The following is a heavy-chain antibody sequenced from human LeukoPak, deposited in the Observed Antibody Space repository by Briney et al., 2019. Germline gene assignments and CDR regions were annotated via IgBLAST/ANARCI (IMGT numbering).Heavy chain of an antibody. CDR1: GGSIGSDY. D-gene: IGHD2-2*01. J-gene: IGHJ2*01. V-gene: IGHV4-59*12. CDR3: ARDVVVVPAAMTDDWYFDL. CDR2: IYYTGGT. Sequence: PSETLSLTCTVSGGSIGSDYWTWIRQPPGKGLEYIGYIYYTGGTNYNPSLKSRVTISVDTSKNQFSLKLSSVTAADTAVYYCARDVVVVPAAMTDDWYFDLWGRGTLVTVSS.